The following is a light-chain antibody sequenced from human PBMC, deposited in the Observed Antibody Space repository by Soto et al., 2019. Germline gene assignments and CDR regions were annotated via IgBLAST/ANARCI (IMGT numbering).Light chain of an antibody. CDR2: DAS. V-gene: IGKV3-11*01. CDR3: QQHNNWPLT. CDR1: QSVSSY. J-gene: IGKJ4*01. Sequence: EVVLTQSPATLSLSPGERATLSCRASQSVSSYLAWYRQKPGQAPRLLIYDASNRATGIPARFSGSGSGTDFTLTISSLESEDFAVYYSQQHNNWPLTFGGGTKVEIK.